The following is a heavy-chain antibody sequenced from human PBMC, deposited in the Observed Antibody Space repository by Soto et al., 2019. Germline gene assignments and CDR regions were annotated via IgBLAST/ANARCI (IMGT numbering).Heavy chain of an antibody. J-gene: IGHJ6*04. CDR1: GFTFSSYW. D-gene: IGHD3-3*01. V-gene: IGHV3-7*01. CDR3: MYYDFWSGFAAPA. CDR2: IKQDGSEK. Sequence: GGFLRLSCAASGFTFSSYWMSWVRQAPGKGLEWVANIKQDGSEKYYVDSVKGRFTISRDNAKNSLYLQMNSLRAEDTAVYSCMYYDFWSGFAAPAWGKGTTVTVSS.